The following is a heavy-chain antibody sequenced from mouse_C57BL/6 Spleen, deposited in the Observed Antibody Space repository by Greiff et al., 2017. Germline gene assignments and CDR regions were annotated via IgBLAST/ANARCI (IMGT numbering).Heavy chain of an antibody. J-gene: IGHJ2*01. D-gene: IGHD1-1*01. CDR3: ARSGGFTTVVRYYFDY. V-gene: IGHV1-75*01. CDR2: IFPGSGST. CDR1: GYTFTDYY. Sequence: QVQLKESGPELVKPGASVKISCKASGYTFTDYYINWVKQRPGQGLEWIGWIFPGSGSTYYNEKFKGKATLTVEKSSSTAYMLLSSLTSEDSAVYFCARSGGFTTVVRYYFDYWGQGTTLTVSS.